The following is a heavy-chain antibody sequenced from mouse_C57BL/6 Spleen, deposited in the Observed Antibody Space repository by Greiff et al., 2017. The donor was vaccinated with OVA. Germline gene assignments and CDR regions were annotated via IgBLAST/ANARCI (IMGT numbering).Heavy chain of an antibody. CDR2: IRSKSNNYAT. D-gene: IGHD2-3*01. V-gene: IGHV10-1*01. Sequence: LVESGGGLVQPKGSLKLSCAASGFSFNTYAMNWVRQAPGKGLEWVARIRSKSNNYATYYADSVKDRFTISRDDSESMLYLQMNNLKTEDTAMYYCVRHSDGYYHDWGQGTLVTVSA. CDR1: GFSFNTYA. CDR3: VRHSDGYYHD. J-gene: IGHJ3*01.